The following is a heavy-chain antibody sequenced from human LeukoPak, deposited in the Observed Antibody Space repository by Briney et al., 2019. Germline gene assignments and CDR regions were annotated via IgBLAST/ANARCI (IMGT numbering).Heavy chain of an antibody. CDR3: ARDPYSYGNYFDY. D-gene: IGHD5-18*01. Sequence: PSETLSLTCAVYGGSFSGYYWSWIRQPPGKGLEWIGYVYYSGSTNYNPSLKSRVTISVDTSKNQFSLNLSSVTAADTAVYYCARDPYSYGNYFDYWGQGTLVTVSS. CDR2: VYYSGST. J-gene: IGHJ4*02. CDR1: GGSFSGYY. V-gene: IGHV4-59*01.